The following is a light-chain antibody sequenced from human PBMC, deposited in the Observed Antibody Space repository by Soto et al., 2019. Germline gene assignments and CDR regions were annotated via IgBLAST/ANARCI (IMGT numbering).Light chain of an antibody. Sequence: DFQMTQSPSSLSASVGDRVTITCQASQDISDYLNWYQQKPGAAPKLLIYDASNLQAGVPSRFSGSESGTEFTFTISSLQPEDVATYYCQQYDNIPVTFGGGTKVDIK. CDR1: QDISDY. CDR2: DAS. V-gene: IGKV1-33*01. J-gene: IGKJ4*01. CDR3: QQYDNIPVT.